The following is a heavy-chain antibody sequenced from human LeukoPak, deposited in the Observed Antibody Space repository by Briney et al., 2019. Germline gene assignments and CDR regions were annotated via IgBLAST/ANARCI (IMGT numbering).Heavy chain of an antibody. CDR1: GYTFTSYD. V-gene: IGHV1-8*01. Sequence: ASVKVSCKASGYTFTSYDINWVRQATGQGLEWMGWMNPNSGNTGYAQKFQGRVTMTRDTSISTAYMELSRLRSDDTAVYYCAISTVAGREYYFVYWGQGTLVTVSS. J-gene: IGHJ4*02. D-gene: IGHD6-19*01. CDR2: MNPNSGNT. CDR3: AISTVAGREYYFVY.